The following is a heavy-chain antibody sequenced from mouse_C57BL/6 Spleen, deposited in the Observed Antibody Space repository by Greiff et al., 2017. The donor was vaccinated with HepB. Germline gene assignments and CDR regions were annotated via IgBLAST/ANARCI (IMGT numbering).Heavy chain of an antibody. D-gene: IGHD1-1*01. V-gene: IGHV5-9-1*02. CDR2: ISSGGDYI. CDR3: TRGHGSREGYAMDY. CDR1: GFTFSSYA. Sequence: EVQGVESGEGLVKPGGSLKLSCAASGFTFSSYAMSWVRQTPEKRLEWVAYISSGGDYIYYADTVKGRFTISRDNARNTLYLQMSSLKSEDTAMYYCTRGHGSREGYAMDYWGQGTSVTVSS. J-gene: IGHJ4*01.